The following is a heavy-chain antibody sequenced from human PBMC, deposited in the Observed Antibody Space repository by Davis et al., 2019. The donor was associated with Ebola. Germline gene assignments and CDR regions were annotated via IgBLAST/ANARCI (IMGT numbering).Heavy chain of an antibody. Sequence: GESLKISCAASGFTFSSYWMHWVRQAPGKGLEWVAKIKEDGTEKNYLDSVKGRFTISRDNDKDFLFLQMNSLRAEDTAVYYCARVRSEYAYDSSGYFRLYDLYGMDVWGQGTTVTVSS. CDR1: GFTFSSYW. D-gene: IGHD3-22*01. V-gene: IGHV3-7*03. CDR3: ARVRSEYAYDSSGYFRLYDLYGMDV. J-gene: IGHJ6*02. CDR2: IKEDGTEK.